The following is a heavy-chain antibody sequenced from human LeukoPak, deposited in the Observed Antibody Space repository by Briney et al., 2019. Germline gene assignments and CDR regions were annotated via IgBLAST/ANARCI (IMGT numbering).Heavy chain of an antibody. CDR1: GGTFSSYA. Sequence: ASVKVSCKASGGTFSSYAISWVRQAPGQGLGWMGGIIPIFGTANYAQKFQGRVTITADKSTSTAYMELSSLRSEDTAVYYCARGVVPAAIGYFDYWGQGTLVTVSS. J-gene: IGHJ4*02. D-gene: IGHD2-2*01. CDR2: IIPIFGTA. V-gene: IGHV1-69*06. CDR3: ARGVVPAAIGYFDY.